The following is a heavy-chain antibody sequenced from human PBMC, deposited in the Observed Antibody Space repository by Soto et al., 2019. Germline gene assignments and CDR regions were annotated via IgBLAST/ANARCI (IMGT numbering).Heavy chain of an antibody. CDR2: IYYSGST. Sequence: SETLSLTCTVSGGSITNAYYYWSWIRQPPGKGLEWIGYIYYSGSTYYNPSLKSRVTISVDTSKNQFSLKLSSVTAADTAVYYCARGILVLWFRESYNWFDPWGQGTLVTVSS. V-gene: IGHV4-30-4*01. CDR1: GGSITNAYYY. J-gene: IGHJ5*02. D-gene: IGHD3-10*01. CDR3: ARGILVLWFRESYNWFDP.